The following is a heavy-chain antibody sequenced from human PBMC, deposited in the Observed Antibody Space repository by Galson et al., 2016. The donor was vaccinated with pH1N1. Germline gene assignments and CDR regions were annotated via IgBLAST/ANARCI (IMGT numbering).Heavy chain of an antibody. D-gene: IGHD6-13*01. CDR3: AREWDSRGRFDH. V-gene: IGHV3-21*04. CDR1: GLALSGSDFTSHT. J-gene: IGHJ4*02. CDR2: ISATSDYR. Sequence: SLRLSCAASGLALSGSDFTSHTMNWVRLAPGGGMEWVSSISATSDYRNYADSVKGRFIIYRDNAKSYLYLHMNSLGDDDTAIYYCAREWDSRGRFDHWDQGTLVTVSP.